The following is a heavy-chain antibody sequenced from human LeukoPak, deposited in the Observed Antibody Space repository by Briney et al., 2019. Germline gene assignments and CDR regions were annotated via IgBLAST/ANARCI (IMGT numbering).Heavy chain of an antibody. Sequence: SETLSLTCAVYGGSFSGCYWSWIRQPPGKGLEWIGEINHSGSTNYNPSLKSRVTISVDTSKNQFSLKLSSVTAADTAVYYCARGHRGYAPYGSGSPLGYWGQGTLVTVSS. J-gene: IGHJ4*02. CDR2: INHSGST. CDR3: ARGHRGYAPYGSGSPLGY. V-gene: IGHV4-34*01. D-gene: IGHD3-10*01. CDR1: GGSFSGCY.